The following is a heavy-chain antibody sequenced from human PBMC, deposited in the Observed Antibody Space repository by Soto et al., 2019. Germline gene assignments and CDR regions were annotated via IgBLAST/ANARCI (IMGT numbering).Heavy chain of an antibody. V-gene: IGHV3-48*02. J-gene: IGHJ4*02. CDR3: ARDAKGSSGDHFDY. Sequence: GSLRLSCAASGFTFTSHSMNWVRQAPGKGREWVSYISSSSSTIYYANSVKGRFTISRDNAKNSLYLQMNSLRDEDTAVYYCARDAKGSSGDHFDYWGQGTLVTVSS. CDR1: GFTFTSHS. CDR2: ISSSSSTI. D-gene: IGHD1-1*01.